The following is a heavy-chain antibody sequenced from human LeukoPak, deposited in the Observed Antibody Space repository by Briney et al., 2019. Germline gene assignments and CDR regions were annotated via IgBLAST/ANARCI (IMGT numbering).Heavy chain of an antibody. D-gene: IGHD3-3*01. CDR1: GGSISSYY. CDR3: ARDQGITIFGVAYNWFDP. CDR2: IYYSGST. V-gene: IGHV4-59*01. Sequence: PSETLSLTCTVSGGSISSYYWSWIRQPPGKGLEWIGYIYYSGSTNYNPSLKSRVTISVDTSKNQFSLKLSSVTAADTAVYYCARDQGITIFGVAYNWFDPWGQGTLVTVSS. J-gene: IGHJ5*02.